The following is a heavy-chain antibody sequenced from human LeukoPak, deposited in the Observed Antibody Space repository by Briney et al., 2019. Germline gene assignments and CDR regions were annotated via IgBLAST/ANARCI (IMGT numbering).Heavy chain of an antibody. J-gene: IGHJ4*02. V-gene: IGHV3-7*01. CDR2: IKQDGSEK. D-gene: IGHD3-22*01. CDR1: GFTFSSYW. CDR3: ARDYYDSSGYQYYFDY. Sequence: GGSLRLSCAASGFTFSSYWMSWVRQAPGKGLEGVANIKQDGSEKYYVDSVKGRFTISRDNAKNSLYLQMNSLRAEDTAVYYCARDYYDSSGYQYYFDYWGQGTLVTVSS.